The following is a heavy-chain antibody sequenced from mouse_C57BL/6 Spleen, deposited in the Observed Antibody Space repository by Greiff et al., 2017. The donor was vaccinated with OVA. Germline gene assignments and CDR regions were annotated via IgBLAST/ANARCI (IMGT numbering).Heavy chain of an antibody. Sequence: VQLQQPGAELVRPGTSVKLSCKASGYTFTSYWMHWVKQRPGQGLEWIGVIDPSDSYTNYNQKFKGKATLTVDTSSSTAYMQLSSLTSEDSAVYYCARVGYDDAYWGQGTLVTVSA. CDR2: IDPSDSYT. V-gene: IGHV1-59*01. CDR3: ARVGYDDAY. J-gene: IGHJ3*01. CDR1: GYTFTSYW. D-gene: IGHD2-2*01.